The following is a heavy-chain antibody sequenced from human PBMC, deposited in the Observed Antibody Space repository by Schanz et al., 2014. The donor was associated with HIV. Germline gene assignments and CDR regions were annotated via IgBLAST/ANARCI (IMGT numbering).Heavy chain of an antibody. J-gene: IGHJ5*01. V-gene: IGHV1-2*02. CDR3: AKSRFQLHWFDS. D-gene: IGHD2-2*01. CDR2: INPNSGGT. CDR1: GDTFTGDF. Sequence: QVQLVQSGAEVKKPGASVKVSCKASGDTFTGDFMHWVRQAPGQGLEWMGWINPNSGGTNYAQKFQGRVTMTRDTSISTAYMELTRLRFDDTAVYYCAKSRFQLHWFDSWGQGTLVTVSS.